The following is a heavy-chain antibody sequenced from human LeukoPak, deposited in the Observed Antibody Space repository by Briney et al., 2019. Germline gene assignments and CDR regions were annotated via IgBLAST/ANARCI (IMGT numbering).Heavy chain of an antibody. J-gene: IGHJ3*02. CDR2: IIPIFGTA. CDR3: ARDGYSSSWYLEYAFDI. V-gene: IGHV1-69*13. CDR1: GGTFSSYA. D-gene: IGHD6-13*01. Sequence: VASVKVSFKASGGTFSSYAISWVRQAPGQGLEWMGGIIPIFGTANYAQKFQGRVTITADESTSTAYMELSSLRSEDTAVYYCARDGYSSSWYLEYAFDIWGQGTMVTVSS.